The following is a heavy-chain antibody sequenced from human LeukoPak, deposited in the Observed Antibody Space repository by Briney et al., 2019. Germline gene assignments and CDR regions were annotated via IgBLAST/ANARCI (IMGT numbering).Heavy chain of an antibody. J-gene: IGHJ4*02. Sequence: GGSLRLSCAASGFTFSSYAMSWVRQAPGKGLEWVSTISDSGGSTYYADSVKGRFTISRDNSKNTLYLQMNSLRAEDTAVYYCAKAKAPYSSVPIDYWGQGTLVTVSS. CDR2: ISDSGGST. CDR1: GFTFSSYA. D-gene: IGHD6-25*01. V-gene: IGHV3-23*01. CDR3: AKAKAPYSSVPIDY.